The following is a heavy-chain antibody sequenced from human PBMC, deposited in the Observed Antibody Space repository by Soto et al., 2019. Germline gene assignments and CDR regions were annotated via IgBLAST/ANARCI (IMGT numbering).Heavy chain of an antibody. CDR1: GYTFTSYG. CDR2: ISAYNGNT. V-gene: IGHV1-18*01. Sequence: ASVKVSCKASGYTFTSYGISWVRQAPGQGLEWMGWISAYNGNTNYAQKLQGRVTMTTDTSTSTAYMELRSLRSDDTAVYYCARVNSHWLPYYYGMDVWGQRTTVTVSS. CDR3: ARVNSHWLPYYYGMDV. J-gene: IGHJ6*02. D-gene: IGHD3-9*01.